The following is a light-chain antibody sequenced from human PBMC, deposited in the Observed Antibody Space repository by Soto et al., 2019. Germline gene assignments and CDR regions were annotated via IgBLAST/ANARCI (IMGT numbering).Light chain of an antibody. V-gene: IGKV1-17*01. CDR3: LQHNTYPRT. J-gene: IGKJ5*01. CDR2: AAS. CDR1: QDIRSA. Sequence: SPAARSAQMTPRVTISGRASQDIRSALGWYQQRPGKAPKRLIYAASTLQPGVPSRFSGSGSGTDFTLTISSLQPEDFATYYCLQHNTYPRTFCQGARLAIK.